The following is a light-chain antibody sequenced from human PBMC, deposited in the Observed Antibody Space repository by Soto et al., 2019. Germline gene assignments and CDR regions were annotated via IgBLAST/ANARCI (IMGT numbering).Light chain of an antibody. CDR1: QSVISSY. V-gene: IGKV3-20*01. CDR3: QQYGDSPWT. Sequence: EIVLTQSPGTLSLSPGERATLSCRASQSVISSYLAWYQQSPGQPPRLLIYGASYRATGIPDRFSGSGSGTAFTLTSNRLEPEDFAVYYCQQYGDSPWTFGQGTKVEIK. CDR2: GAS. J-gene: IGKJ1*01.